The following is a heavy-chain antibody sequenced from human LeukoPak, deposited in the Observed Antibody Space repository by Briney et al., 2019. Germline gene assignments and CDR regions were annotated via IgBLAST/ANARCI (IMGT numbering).Heavy chain of an antibody. CDR1: GGSISSSSYY. V-gene: IGHV4-39*07. J-gene: IGHJ6*02. CDR2: IYYSGST. CDR3: AVEVPSYGMDV. D-gene: IGHD3-10*01. Sequence: PSETLSLTCTVSGGSISSSSYYWGWIRQPPGKGLEWIGSIYYSGSTYYNPSLKSRVTISVDTSKNQFSLKLSSVTAADTAVYYCAVEVPSYGMDVWGQGTTVTVSS.